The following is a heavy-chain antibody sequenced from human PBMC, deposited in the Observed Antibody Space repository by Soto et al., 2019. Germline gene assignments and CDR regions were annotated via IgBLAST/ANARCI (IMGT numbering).Heavy chain of an antibody. Sequence: QVQLVQSGAEVKKPGASVKVSCKASGYTFTSYDFNWVRQATGQGLEWMGWMNPNSGNTGYAQKFQGRVTMTRNTSISTAYMELSSLRSEDTAVYYCARPASGSYYRCFDYWGQGTLVTVSS. CDR3: ARPASGSYYRCFDY. V-gene: IGHV1-8*01. CDR2: MNPNSGNT. D-gene: IGHD1-26*01. J-gene: IGHJ4*02. CDR1: GYTFTSYD.